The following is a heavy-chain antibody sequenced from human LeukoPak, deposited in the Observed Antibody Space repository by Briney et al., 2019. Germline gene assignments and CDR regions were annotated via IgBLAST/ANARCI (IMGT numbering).Heavy chain of an antibody. D-gene: IGHD5-24*01. CDR1: GGSISSNSYY. CDR2: IYYSGSA. J-gene: IGHJ4*02. V-gene: IGHV4-39*07. CDR3: ARVGEMATISN. Sequence: SETLSLTCTVSGGSISSNSYYWGWIRQPPGKGLEWIGSIYYSGSAYYNPSLKSRVTISVDTSKNQFSLKLSSVTAADTAVYYCARVGEMATISNWGQGTLVTVSS.